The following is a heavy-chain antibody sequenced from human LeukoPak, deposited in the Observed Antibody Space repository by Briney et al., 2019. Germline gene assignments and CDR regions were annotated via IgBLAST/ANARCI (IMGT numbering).Heavy chain of an antibody. CDR1: GYSISSGYY. V-gene: IGHV4-38-2*01. CDR2: IYHSGST. J-gene: IGHJ4*02. D-gene: IGHD2-2*01. Sequence: PSETLSLTCAVSGYSISSGYYWGWIRQPTGKGLEWIGSIYHSGSTYYNPSLKSRVTISVDTSKNQFSLKLSSVTAADTAVYYCAIRLVDCSSTSCAPDDYWGQGTLVTVSS. CDR3: AIRLVDCSSTSCAPDDY.